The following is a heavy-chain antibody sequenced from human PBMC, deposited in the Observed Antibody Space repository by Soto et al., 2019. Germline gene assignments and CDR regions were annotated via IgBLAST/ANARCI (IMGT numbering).Heavy chain of an antibody. CDR1: GFTIISYA. CDR2: ISGSGGST. D-gene: IGHD2-2*01. J-gene: IGHJ5*02. V-gene: IGHV3-23*01. Sequence: VQLLESGGGLVQPGGSLRLSCAASGFTIISYAMSWVRQAPGKGLEWVSAISGSGGSTYYADSVKSRFTSSRDNYNNPLYQQMNRLRAEDTAVYYCAKALEKCFSGTSCHLTGCGPWGQGTLVTVSS. CDR3: AKALEKCFSGTSCHLTGCGP.